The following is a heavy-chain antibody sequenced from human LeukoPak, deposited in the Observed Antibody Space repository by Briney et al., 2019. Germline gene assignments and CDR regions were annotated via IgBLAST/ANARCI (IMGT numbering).Heavy chain of an antibody. V-gene: IGHV2-70*01. CDR2: VDWDDGK. CDR3: ARILYGDSAYYFDY. CDR1: GFSLSTSGMC. D-gene: IGHD4-17*01. Sequence: SGPTLVNPTQTLTLTCTFSGFSLSTSGMCVSWIRQPPGKALEWLALVDWDDGKFYTTSLKTRLTISKDTSKNQVILTMTNMDPVDTATYYWARILYGDSAYYFDYWGQGTLVTVSS. J-gene: IGHJ4*02.